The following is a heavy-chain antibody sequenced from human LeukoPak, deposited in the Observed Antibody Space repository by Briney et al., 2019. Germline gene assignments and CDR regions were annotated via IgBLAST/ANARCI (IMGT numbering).Heavy chain of an antibody. J-gene: IGHJ5*02. V-gene: IGHV3-66*02. D-gene: IGHD6-13*01. CDR1: GSTVSSNY. CDR2: IYSGGST. CDR3: AREKLEAAAGWFDP. Sequence: GGSLRLSXAASGSTVSSNYMSWVRQAPGKGLEWVSVIYSGGSTYYADSVKGRFTISRDNSKNTLYLQMNSLRAEDTAVYYCAREKLEAAAGWFDPWGQGTLVTVSS.